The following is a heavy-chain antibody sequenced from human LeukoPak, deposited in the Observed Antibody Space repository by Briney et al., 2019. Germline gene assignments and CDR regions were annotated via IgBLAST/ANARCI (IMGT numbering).Heavy chain of an antibody. Sequence: GASVKVSCKASGYTFIDHYIHWVRQAPGQGLESMGWINPNIGDTNYAQKFQGRVTMTRDTSSSTAYMELSRLRSDDTAVYYCATNTPYSGYDYGYWGQGTLVTVSS. CDR3: ATNTPYSGYDYGY. V-gene: IGHV1-2*02. CDR1: GYTFIDHY. J-gene: IGHJ4*02. D-gene: IGHD5-12*01. CDR2: INPNIGDT.